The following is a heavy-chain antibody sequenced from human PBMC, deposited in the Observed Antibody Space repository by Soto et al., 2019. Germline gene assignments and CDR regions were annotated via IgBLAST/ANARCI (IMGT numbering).Heavy chain of an antibody. D-gene: IGHD3-22*01. CDR3: AKDSWEVVVISNTDAFDI. CDR2: ISGSGGST. Sequence: EVQLLESGGGLVQPGGSLRLSCAASGFTFSSYAMSWVRQAPGKGLEWVSAISGSGGSTYYADSVKGRFTISRDNSKNTLYLHMNSLRAEDTAVYYCAKDSWEVVVISNTDAFDIWGQGTMVTVSS. CDR1: GFTFSSYA. J-gene: IGHJ3*02. V-gene: IGHV3-23*01.